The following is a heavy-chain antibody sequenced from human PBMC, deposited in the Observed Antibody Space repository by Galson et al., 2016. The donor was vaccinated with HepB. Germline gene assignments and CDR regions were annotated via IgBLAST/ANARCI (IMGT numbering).Heavy chain of an antibody. CDR3: ATPDEGSGRIFDY. D-gene: IGHD2-15*01. V-gene: IGHV3-7*03. Sequence: SLRLSCAASGFTVGDYALSWVRQAPGKGLEWEANIKQDGSEKYYVDSVKGRFTISRDNAKNSLYLQMNSLRAEDTAVYYCATPDEGSGRIFDYWGQGTLVTVSS. CDR1: GFTVGDYA. J-gene: IGHJ4*02. CDR2: IKQDGSEK.